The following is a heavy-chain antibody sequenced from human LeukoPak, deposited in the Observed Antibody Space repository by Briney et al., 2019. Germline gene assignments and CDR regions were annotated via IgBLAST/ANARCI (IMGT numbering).Heavy chain of an antibody. CDR2: VNPQGFT. CDR3: AREGGPYRPLDY. J-gene: IGHJ4*02. Sequence: SETLSLTCGVSGGSFTSTNYWTWVRQPPGKGLEWIGEVNPQGFTNYNPSLMGRVAISVDTFENHISLQLTSVTAADTAVYHCAREGGPYRPLDYSGQGTLVTVSS. CDR1: GGSFTSTNY. V-gene: IGHV4-4*02.